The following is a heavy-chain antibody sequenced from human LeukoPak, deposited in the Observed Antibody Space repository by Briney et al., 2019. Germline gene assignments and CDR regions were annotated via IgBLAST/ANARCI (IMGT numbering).Heavy chain of an antibody. Sequence: SVKVSCKASGYTFTSYGISWVRQAPGQGLEWMGGIIPIFGTANYAQKFQGRVTITADESTSTAYMELSSLRSEDTAVYYCASSVDYYDSSGYYSYFDYWGQGTLVTVSS. J-gene: IGHJ4*02. V-gene: IGHV1-69*13. CDR3: ASSVDYYDSSGYYSYFDY. CDR2: IIPIFGTA. D-gene: IGHD3-22*01. CDR1: GYTFTSYG.